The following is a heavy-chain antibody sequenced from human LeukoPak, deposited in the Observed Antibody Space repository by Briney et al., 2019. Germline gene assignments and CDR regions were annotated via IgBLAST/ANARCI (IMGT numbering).Heavy chain of an antibody. D-gene: IGHD3-22*01. CDR1: GGTFSSYG. V-gene: IGHV1-18*01. CDR2: ISAYNGNT. Sequence: ASVKVSCKASGGTFSSYGISWVRQAPGQGLEWMGWISAYNGNTNYAQKLQGRVTMTTDTSTSTAYMELRSLRSDDTAVYYCAQSTNYYDSSGYYFEDDYWGQGTLVTVSS. J-gene: IGHJ4*02. CDR3: AQSTNYYDSSGYYFEDDY.